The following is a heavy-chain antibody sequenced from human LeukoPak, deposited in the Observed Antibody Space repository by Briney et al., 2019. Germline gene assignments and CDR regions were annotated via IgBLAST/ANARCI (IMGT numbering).Heavy chain of an antibody. Sequence: SETLSLTCTVSGGSISSYYWSWIRQPPGKGLEWIGYIYYSGSTNHNPSLKSRDTISVDTSKNQFSLKLSSVTAADTAVYYCARRRGAPNNWSDPWGQGTLVTVSS. CDR2: IYYSGST. CDR1: GGSISSYY. V-gene: IGHV4-59*01. D-gene: IGHD3-16*01. J-gene: IGHJ5*02. CDR3: ARRRGAPNNWSDP.